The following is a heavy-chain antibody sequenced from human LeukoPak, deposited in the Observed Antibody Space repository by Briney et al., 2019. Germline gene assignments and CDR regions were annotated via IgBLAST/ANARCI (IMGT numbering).Heavy chain of an antibody. Sequence: GRSLRLSCAASGFTFSSYAMHWVRQAPGKGLEWVAVTSYDGSNKYYADSVKGRFTISRDNSKNTLFLQMNSLRAEDTAIYYCAKRSYDILIGYFDAFDMWGQGTMVTVSS. J-gene: IGHJ3*02. D-gene: IGHD3-9*01. CDR1: GFTFSSYA. CDR3: AKRSYDILIGYFDAFDM. CDR2: TSYDGSNK. V-gene: IGHV3-30*04.